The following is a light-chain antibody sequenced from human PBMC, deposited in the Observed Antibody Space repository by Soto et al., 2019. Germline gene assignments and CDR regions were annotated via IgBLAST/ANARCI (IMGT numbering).Light chain of an antibody. CDR1: QSVSSN. J-gene: IGKJ5*01. CDR2: GAS. CDR3: QQYNYWPPIT. V-gene: IGKV3D-15*01. Sequence: EIVMTQSPATLSFSPGERATLSCLASQSVSSNLAWYQQKPGQAPRLLIYGASTRATGIPARFSGSGSGTEFTLTISSLQSEDFAVYYCQQYNYWPPITFGQGTRLEIK.